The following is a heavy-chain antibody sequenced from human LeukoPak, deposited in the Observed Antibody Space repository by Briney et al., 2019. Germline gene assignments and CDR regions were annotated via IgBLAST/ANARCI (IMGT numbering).Heavy chain of an antibody. Sequence: SETLSLTCAVYGGSFSGYYWSWIRQPPGKGLEWIGEINHSGSTNYNPSLKSRVTISVDTSKNQFSLKLSSVTAADTAVYYCARNGSGKTYYYYYYYMDAWGKGTTVTVSS. CDR2: INHSGST. J-gene: IGHJ6*03. D-gene: IGHD1-26*01. V-gene: IGHV4-34*01. CDR3: ARNGSGKTYYYYYYYMDA. CDR1: GGSFSGYY.